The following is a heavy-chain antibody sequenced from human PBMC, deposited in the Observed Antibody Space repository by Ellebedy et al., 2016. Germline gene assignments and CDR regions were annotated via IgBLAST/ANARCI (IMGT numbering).Heavy chain of an antibody. D-gene: IGHD3-10*01. CDR1: GFTFDHYV. V-gene: IGHV3-20*04. Sequence: GESLKISCAASGFTFDHYVMTWVRQAPGKGLEWVSGINWNDRDIGYADSVKGRFTISRDSAKMAVYLQMNSLRAEDTALYYCARVPTSQSYTYYYGMDVWGQGTTVIVSS. CDR2: INWNDRDI. CDR3: ARVPTSQSYTYYYGMDV. J-gene: IGHJ6*02.